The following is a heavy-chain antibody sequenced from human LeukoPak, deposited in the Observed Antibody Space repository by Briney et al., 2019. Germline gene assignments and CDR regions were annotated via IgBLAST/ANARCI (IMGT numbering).Heavy chain of an antibody. V-gene: IGHV1-18*01. Sequence: ASVKVSCKTSGYSFTSYGVTWVRPAPGQGLEWMGWIGGYTGHTNYVQKFQGRVTMTTDTSTSTAYMELRSLTSDDTAVYYCARDGSCSGGSCAMDGWFDPWGQGTLVTVSS. J-gene: IGHJ5*02. D-gene: IGHD2-15*01. CDR3: ARDGSCSGGSCAMDGWFDP. CDR1: GYSFTSYG. CDR2: IGGYTGHT.